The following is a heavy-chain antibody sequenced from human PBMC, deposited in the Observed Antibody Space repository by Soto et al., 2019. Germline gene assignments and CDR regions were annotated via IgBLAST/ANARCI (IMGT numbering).Heavy chain of an antibody. Sequence: QVQLVQSGAEVKKPGASVKVSCKASGYTFTSYYMHWVRQAPGQGLEWMGIINPSGGSTSYAQKFQGRVTMTRDTYTSTVYMELSSLRSEDTAVYYCAREESSGWYEEAFDIWGQGTMVTVSS. J-gene: IGHJ3*02. CDR2: INPSGGST. D-gene: IGHD6-19*01. CDR3: AREESSGWYEEAFDI. CDR1: GYTFTSYY. V-gene: IGHV1-46*01.